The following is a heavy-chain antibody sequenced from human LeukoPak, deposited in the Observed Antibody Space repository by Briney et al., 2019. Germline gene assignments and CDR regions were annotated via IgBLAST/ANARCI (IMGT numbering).Heavy chain of an antibody. J-gene: IGHJ4*02. D-gene: IGHD6-19*01. CDR1: GGSISSYY. Sequence: PSETLSLTCTVSGGSISSYYWSWIRQPPGKGLEWIGYIYYSGSTNYNPSLKSRVTISVDTSKNQFSLKLGSVTAADTAVYYCARQTPYSSGWSTGDYWGQGTLGTVSS. CDR3: ARQTPYSSGWSTGDY. CDR2: IYYSGST. V-gene: IGHV4-59*08.